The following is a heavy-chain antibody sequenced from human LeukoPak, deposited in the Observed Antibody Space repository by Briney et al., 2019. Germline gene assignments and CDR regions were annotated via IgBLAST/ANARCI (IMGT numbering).Heavy chain of an antibody. Sequence: GGSLRLSCAASGFTFSSYWMSWVRQAPGKGQEWVANIKQDGSEKYYVDSVKGRFTISRDNAKNSLYLQMNSLRAEDTAVYYCARDGGSGSYYKGVYWGQGTLVTVSS. CDR2: IKQDGSEK. CDR1: GFTFSSYW. CDR3: ARDGGSGSYYKGVY. D-gene: IGHD3-10*01. J-gene: IGHJ4*02. V-gene: IGHV3-7*01.